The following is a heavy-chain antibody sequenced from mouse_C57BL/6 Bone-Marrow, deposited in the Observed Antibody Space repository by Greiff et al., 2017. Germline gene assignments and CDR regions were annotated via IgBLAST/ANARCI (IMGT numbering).Heavy chain of an antibody. CDR2: IVPSDSYT. Sequence: QVQLQQPGAELVTPGASVKLSCKASGYTFTSYWMPWVKQRPGQGLEWLGEIVPSDSYTNYNQKFKGKAPLTVDTSSSTAYMQLSSLTSEDSAVYDCARYGYYYFDYGGQGTTRTVSS. J-gene: IGHJ2*01. CDR1: GYTFTSYW. V-gene: IGHV1-50*01. CDR3: ARYGYYYFDY. D-gene: IGHD2-2*01.